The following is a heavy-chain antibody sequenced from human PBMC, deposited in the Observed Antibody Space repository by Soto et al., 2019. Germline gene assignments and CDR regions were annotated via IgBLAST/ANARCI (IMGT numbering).Heavy chain of an antibody. CDR3: TTDQGQQLVHAFDI. CDR2: IKSKTDGGTT. D-gene: IGHD6-13*01. V-gene: IGHV3-15*01. Sequence: GGSLRLSCAASGFTFSNAWMSWVRQAPGKGLEWVGRIKSKTDGGTTDYAAPVKGRFTISRDDSKNTLYLQMNSLKTEDTAVYYCTTDQGQQLVHAFDIWGQGTMVTVSS. J-gene: IGHJ3*02. CDR1: GFTFSNAW.